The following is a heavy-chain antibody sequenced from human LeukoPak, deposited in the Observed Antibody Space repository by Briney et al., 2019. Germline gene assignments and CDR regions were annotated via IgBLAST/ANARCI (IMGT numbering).Heavy chain of an antibody. CDR1: GFTVSSNY. CDR3: ARALPDYYYDSSGYYQYYFDY. J-gene: IGHJ4*02. D-gene: IGHD3-22*01. Sequence: GGSLRLSCAASGFTVSSNYMSWVRQAPGKGLEWVSVSYSGGSTYYADSVKGRFTIFRDNSKNTLYLQMNSLRAEDTAVYYCARALPDYYYDSSGYYQYYFDYWGQGTLVTVSS. CDR2: SYSGGST. V-gene: IGHV3-53*01.